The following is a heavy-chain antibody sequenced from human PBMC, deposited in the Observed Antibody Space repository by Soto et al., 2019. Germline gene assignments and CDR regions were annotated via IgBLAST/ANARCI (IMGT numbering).Heavy chain of an antibody. V-gene: IGHV1-46*01. D-gene: IGHD3-9*01. J-gene: IGHJ5*02. CDR1: RYTCTIYY. CDR2: INPSGGST. CDR3: ARDPVLRYFDWLLPWFDP. Sequence: ASVKVSCKACRYTCTIYYMHWVRQAPVQGLEWMGIINPSGGSTSYAQKFQGRVTMTRDTSTSTVYMELSSLRSEDTAVYYCARDPVLRYFDWLLPWFDPWGQGTLVTVSS.